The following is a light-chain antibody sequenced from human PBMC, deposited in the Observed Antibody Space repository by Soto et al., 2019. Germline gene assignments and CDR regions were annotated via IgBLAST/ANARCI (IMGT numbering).Light chain of an antibody. Sequence: EIVLTQSPGTLSLSPGERATLSCRASQSVSGSYLAWYQHKPGQAPRLLFYGASNRATGIPDRFSGSGSGTDFTLTISILEPEDFAVYYCHQYVSSPRTFGQGTKVEIK. CDR1: QSVSGSY. J-gene: IGKJ1*01. V-gene: IGKV3-20*01. CDR3: HQYVSSPRT. CDR2: GAS.